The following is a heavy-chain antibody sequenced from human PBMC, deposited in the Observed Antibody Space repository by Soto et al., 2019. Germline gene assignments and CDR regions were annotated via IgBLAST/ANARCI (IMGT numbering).Heavy chain of an antibody. J-gene: IGHJ4*02. V-gene: IGHV3-30*18. D-gene: IGHD4-17*01. CDR3: AKDFGDYEESLFYFDY. CDR1: GFTFSSYG. Sequence: PVGSLRLSGAASGFTFSSYGMHWVRQAPGKGLEWVAVISYDGSNKYYADSVKGRFTISRDNSKNTLYLQMNSLRAEDTAVYYCAKDFGDYEESLFYFDYWGQGTLVTVSS. CDR2: ISYDGSNK.